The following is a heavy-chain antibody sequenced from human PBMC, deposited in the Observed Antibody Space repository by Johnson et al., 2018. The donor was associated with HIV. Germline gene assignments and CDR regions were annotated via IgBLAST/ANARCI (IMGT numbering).Heavy chain of an antibody. Sequence: VQLVESGGGVVRPGGSLRLSCAASGFTFDDYGMSWARQAPGKGLEWVSGINWNGATTGYADSVQGRFTISRDNAKKSLYLQVNSLRGEDTALYYCARDVKYYDTSGYHSDAFDIWGQGTLVIVSS. V-gene: IGHV3-20*04. J-gene: IGHJ3*02. CDR1: GFTFDDYG. D-gene: IGHD3-22*01. CDR2: INWNGATT. CDR3: ARDVKYYDTSGYHSDAFDI.